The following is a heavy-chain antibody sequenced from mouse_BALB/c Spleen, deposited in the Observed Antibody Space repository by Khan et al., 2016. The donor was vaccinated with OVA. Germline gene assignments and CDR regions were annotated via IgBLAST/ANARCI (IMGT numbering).Heavy chain of an antibody. V-gene: IGHV2-9*02. D-gene: IGHD2-3*01. CDR3: VRFYEPDCAMDY. J-gene: IGHJ4*01. CDR1: GFSLTTYC. Sequence: VQLKESGPGLVAPSQSLSIACTVSGFSLTTYCVNWVRQPPGEGLEWLGVIWAGGSTNYNSALRSRLSISKDNSKSHVFLKMHSLRTDDTAMYYCVRFYEPDCAMDYWGQGTSVTVSS. CDR2: IWAGGST.